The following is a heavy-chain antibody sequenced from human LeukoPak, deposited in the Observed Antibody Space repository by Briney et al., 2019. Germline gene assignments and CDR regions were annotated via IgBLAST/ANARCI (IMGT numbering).Heavy chain of an antibody. CDR3: ASSTRGVHEYSYGGYFDY. CDR1: GGTFSSYA. J-gene: IGHJ4*02. Sequence: ASVKVSCKASGGTFSSYAISWVRQAPGQGLEWMGRIIPILGIANYAQKFQGRVTITADESTSTAYMELSSLRSEDTAVYDCASSTRGVHEYSYGGYFDYWGQGTLVTVFS. D-gene: IGHD5-18*01. V-gene: IGHV1-69*04. CDR2: IIPILGIA.